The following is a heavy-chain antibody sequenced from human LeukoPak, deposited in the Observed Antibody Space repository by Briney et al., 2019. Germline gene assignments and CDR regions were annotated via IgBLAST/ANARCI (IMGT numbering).Heavy chain of an antibody. D-gene: IGHD5-18*01. Sequence: GASVKVSCKASGYTFTSYDINWVRQATGQGLEWMGWMNPNSGNTGYAQKFQGRVTMTRNTSISTAYMELSSLRSEDTAVYYCARLGGYSYGYEGNWFDPWGQGTLVTVSS. V-gene: IGHV1-8*01. CDR1: GYTFTSYD. CDR3: ARLGGYSYGYEGNWFDP. J-gene: IGHJ5*02. CDR2: MNPNSGNT.